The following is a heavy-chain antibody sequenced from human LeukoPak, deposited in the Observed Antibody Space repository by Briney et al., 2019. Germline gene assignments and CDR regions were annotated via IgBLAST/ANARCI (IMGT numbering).Heavy chain of an antibody. V-gene: IGHV4-4*07. D-gene: IGHD6-6*01. CDR1: GHPNSIYY. Sequence: SEPQTLPCTLSGHPNSIYYELCLRQPAGKGLEWIGRIYTSGSTNYNPSLKSRVTLSVDTSKNQFSLKLRSVTAADTAVYYCARDAYRLNGSSGHHAFDIWGQGTMVTVSS. CDR2: IYTSGST. J-gene: IGHJ3*02. CDR3: ARDAYRLNGSSGHHAFDI.